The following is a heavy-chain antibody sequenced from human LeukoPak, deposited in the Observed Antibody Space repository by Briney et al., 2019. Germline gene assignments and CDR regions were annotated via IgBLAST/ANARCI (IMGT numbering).Heavy chain of an antibody. CDR2: IGTAGDT. Sequence: GGSLRLSCAASGFTFSSYDMHWVRQATGKGLEWVSAIGTAGDTYYPGSVKGRFTISRENAKNSLYLQMNSLRAGDTAVYYCARSRRSGLAGVNDLDYWGQGTLVTVSS. V-gene: IGHV3-13*01. CDR1: GFTFSSYD. J-gene: IGHJ4*02. CDR3: ARSRRSGLAGVNDLDY. D-gene: IGHD3-10*01.